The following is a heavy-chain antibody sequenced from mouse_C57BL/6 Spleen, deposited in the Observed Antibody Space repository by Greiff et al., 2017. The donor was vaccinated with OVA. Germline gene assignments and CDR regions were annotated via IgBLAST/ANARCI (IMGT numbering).Heavy chain of an antibody. D-gene: IGHD2-4*01. CDR1: GYTFTSYW. CDR3: ARDDDYGDY. Sequence: QVHVKQPGAELVKPGASVKLSCKASGYTFTSYWMHWVKQRPGQGLEWIGMIHPNSGSTNYNEKFKSKATLTVDKSSSTAYMQLSSLTSEDSAVYYCARDDDYGDYWGQGTTLTVSS. J-gene: IGHJ2*01. CDR2: IHPNSGST. V-gene: IGHV1-64*01.